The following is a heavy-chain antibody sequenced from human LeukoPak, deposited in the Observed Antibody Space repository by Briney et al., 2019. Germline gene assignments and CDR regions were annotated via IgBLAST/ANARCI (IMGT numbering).Heavy chain of an antibody. J-gene: IGHJ1*01. CDR3: AVAATPVLNPSAEYFQH. CDR1: GGTFSSYA. CDR2: IIPIFGTA. Sequence: SVKVSCKASGGTFSSYAISWVRQAPGQGLEWMGGIIPIFGTANYAQKFQGRVTITADKSTSTAYMELSSLRSEDTAVYYCAVAATPVLNPSAEYFQHWGQGTLVTVSS. D-gene: IGHD2-15*01. V-gene: IGHV1-69*06.